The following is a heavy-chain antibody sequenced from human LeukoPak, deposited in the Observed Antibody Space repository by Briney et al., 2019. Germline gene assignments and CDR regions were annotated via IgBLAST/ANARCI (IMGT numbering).Heavy chain of an antibody. V-gene: IGHV1-18*01. CDR3: ARDGGGLCSSTSCYTNWFDP. D-gene: IGHD2-2*02. CDR1: GYTFTSYG. Sequence: GASVKVSCKASGYTFTSYGISWVRQAPGQGLEWMGWISAYNGNTNYAQKLQGRVTMTTDTSTSTVYMELRSLRSDDTAVYYCARDGGGLCSSTSCYTNWFDPWGQGTLVTVSS. CDR2: ISAYNGNT. J-gene: IGHJ5*02.